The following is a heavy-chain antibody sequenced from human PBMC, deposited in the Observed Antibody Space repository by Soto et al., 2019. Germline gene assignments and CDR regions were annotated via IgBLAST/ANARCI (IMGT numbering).Heavy chain of an antibody. CDR1: GFTFSSYA. Sequence: EVQLVESGGGLVQPGGSLRLSCAASGFTFSSYAMHWVRQAPGKGLEYVSAISSNGGSTYYANSVKGRFTISRDNSKNTLYLQMGSLRAEDMAVYYCARGGGWELLATDHDACDIWGQGTMVTVSS. J-gene: IGHJ3*02. D-gene: IGHD1-26*01. V-gene: IGHV3-64*01. CDR3: ARGGGWELLATDHDACDI. CDR2: ISSNGGST.